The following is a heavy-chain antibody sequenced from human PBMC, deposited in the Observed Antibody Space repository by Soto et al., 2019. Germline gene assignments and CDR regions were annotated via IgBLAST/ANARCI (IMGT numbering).Heavy chain of an antibody. CDR3: AKVDRTSRSAFDI. V-gene: IGHV3-30*18. CDR1: GFTFSSYG. Sequence: GGSLRLSCAASGFTFSSYGMHWVRQAPGKGLEWGAVISYDGSNKYYADSVKGRISISRDNSKNTLYLQMNSLRAEDTAVYYCAKVDRTSRSAFDIWGQGTMVTVSS. D-gene: IGHD2-2*03. CDR2: ISYDGSNK. J-gene: IGHJ3*02.